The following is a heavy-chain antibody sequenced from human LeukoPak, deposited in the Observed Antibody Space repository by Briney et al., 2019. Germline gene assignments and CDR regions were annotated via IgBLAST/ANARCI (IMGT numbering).Heavy chain of an antibody. CDR1: GFTFGDYA. V-gene: IGHV3-7*01. CDR2: IKQDGSEK. Sequence: PGRSLRLSCTASGFTFGDYAMSWFRQSPGKGLEWVANIKQDGSEKYYVDSVKGRFTISRDNAKNSQYLQMNSLRAEDTAVYYCASGSGWVFNNWGQETLVTVSS. D-gene: IGHD6-19*01. J-gene: IGHJ4*02. CDR3: ASGSGWVFNN.